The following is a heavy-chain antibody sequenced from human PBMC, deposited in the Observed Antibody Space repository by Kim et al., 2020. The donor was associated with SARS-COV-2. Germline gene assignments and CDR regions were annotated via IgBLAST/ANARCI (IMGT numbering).Heavy chain of an antibody. D-gene: IGHD2-21*01. V-gene: IGHV1-69*01. Sequence: QGRVTITADESTSTAYMELSSLRSEDTAVYYCARRDGDPSSYYYYYGMDVWGQGTTVTVSS. CDR3: ARRDGDPSSYYYYYGMDV. J-gene: IGHJ6*02.